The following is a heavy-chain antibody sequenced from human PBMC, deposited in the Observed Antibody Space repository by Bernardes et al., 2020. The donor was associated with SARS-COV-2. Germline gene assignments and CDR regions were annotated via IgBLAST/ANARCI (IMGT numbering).Heavy chain of an antibody. CDR3: ASEKRARQIFGVVITPDYYGMDV. Sequence: SVKVSCKASGGTFSSYAISWVRQAPGQGLEWMGGIIPIFGTANYAQKFQGRVTITADKSTSTAYMELSSLRSEDTAVYYCASEKRARQIFGVVITPDYYGMDVWGQGTTVTVSS. D-gene: IGHD3-3*01. CDR1: GGTFSSYA. V-gene: IGHV1-69*06. J-gene: IGHJ6*02. CDR2: IIPIFGTA.